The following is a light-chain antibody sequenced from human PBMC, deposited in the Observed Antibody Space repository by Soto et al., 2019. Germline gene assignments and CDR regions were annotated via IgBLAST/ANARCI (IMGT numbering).Light chain of an antibody. V-gene: IGLV1-40*01. J-gene: IGLJ2*01. CDR2: DNA. CDR3: QSYDSSMTAVA. Sequence: QPVLTQPPSVSGAPGQRVTISCTGSSSNIGAGYDVHWYRQLPGTAPKLLIYDNANRPSGVPDRFSGSKSDTSASLASTGLQAEDEADYYCQSYDSSMTAVAFGGGTKVTVL. CDR1: SSNIGAGYD.